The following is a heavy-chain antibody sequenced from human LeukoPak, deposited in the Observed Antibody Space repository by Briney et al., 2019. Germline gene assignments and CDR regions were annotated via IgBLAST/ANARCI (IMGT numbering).Heavy chain of an antibody. J-gene: IGHJ3*02. V-gene: IGHV3-21*01. CDR2: ISTSSIYI. CDR3: ARGQDTVVTSRDAFDI. CDR1: GFIFSSYS. Sequence: GGSLRLSCAVSGFIFSSYSMNWVRQAPGKGLEWVSSISTSSIYIYYADSVKGRFTISRDNAKNSLYLQMNSLRAEDTAVYYCARGQDTVVTSRDAFDIWGQGTMVTVSS. D-gene: IGHD4-23*01.